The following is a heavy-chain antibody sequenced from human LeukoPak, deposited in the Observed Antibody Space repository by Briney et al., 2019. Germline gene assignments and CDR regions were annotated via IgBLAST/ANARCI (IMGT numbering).Heavy chain of an antibody. CDR3: ATGVAGIVYYFDY. CDR2: IIPIFGTA. V-gene: IGHV1-69*05. D-gene: IGHD6-19*01. CDR1: GGTFSSYA. J-gene: IGHJ4*02. Sequence: GASVKVSCKASGGTFSSYAISWVRQAPGQGLEWMGGIIPIFGTANYAQKFQGRVTITTDESTSTAYMELSSLRSEDTAVYYCATGVAGIVYYFDYWGQGTLVTVSS.